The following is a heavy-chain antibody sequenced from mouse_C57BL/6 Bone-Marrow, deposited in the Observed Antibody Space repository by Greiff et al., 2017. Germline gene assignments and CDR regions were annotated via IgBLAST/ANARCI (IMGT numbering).Heavy chain of an antibody. CDR3: ARDANPIYYGIYVSYWYFDG. Sequence: EVKVVESGGGLVQSGRSLRLSCATSGFTFSDFYMEWVRQAPGKGLEWIAASRNKANDYTTEYSASVKGRFIVSRDTSQSILYLQMNALRAEDTAIYYCARDANPIYYGIYVSYWYFDGWGTGTTVTVSS. CDR1: GFTFSDFY. D-gene: IGHD2-1*01. V-gene: IGHV7-1*01. J-gene: IGHJ1*03. CDR2: SRNKANDYTT.